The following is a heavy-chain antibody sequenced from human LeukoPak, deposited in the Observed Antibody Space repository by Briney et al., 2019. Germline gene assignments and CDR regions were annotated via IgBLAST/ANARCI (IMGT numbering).Heavy chain of an antibody. J-gene: IGHJ4*02. CDR2: ISYDGSNK. Sequence: GGSLRLSCAASGFTFSSYGMHWVRQAPGKGLEWVAVISYDGSNKYYADSVKGRFTISRDNSKNTLYLQMNSLRAEDTAVYYCARGGYSGYDPYDYWGQGTLVTVSS. V-gene: IGHV3-30*03. D-gene: IGHD5-12*01. CDR1: GFTFSSYG. CDR3: ARGGYSGYDPYDY.